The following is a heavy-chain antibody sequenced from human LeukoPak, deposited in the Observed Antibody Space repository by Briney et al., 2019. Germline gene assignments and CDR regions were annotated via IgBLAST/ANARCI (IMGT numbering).Heavy chain of an antibody. CDR1: GFTLNNYW. Sequence: GGSLRLSCAASGFTLNNYWMSCVRQARGKGLEWVANIKQDGSEKYYVDSVKGRFTISRDNAKNSLYLQMNNLRAEDTAVYYCARDDYGGTGYWGQGTLVTVSS. D-gene: IGHD4/OR15-4a*01. CDR3: ARDDYGGTGY. J-gene: IGHJ4*02. CDR2: IKQDGSEK. V-gene: IGHV3-7*01.